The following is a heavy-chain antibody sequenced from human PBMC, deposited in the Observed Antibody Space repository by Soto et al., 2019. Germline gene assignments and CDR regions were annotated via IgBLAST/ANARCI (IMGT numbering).Heavy chain of an antibody. CDR2: ISSTGGST. Sequence: EVQLVESGGGLVQPGGSLRLSCAASGFTFSSYAMHWVRQAPGKGLDYVSVISSTGGSTYYATSVKCRFTISRDNSKNTLYLQMGSLRAEDMAVYYCARTSGYAFDYWGQGTLGTVSS. V-gene: IGHV3-64*01. CDR3: ARTSGYAFDY. J-gene: IGHJ4*02. D-gene: IGHD5-12*01. CDR1: GFTFSSYA.